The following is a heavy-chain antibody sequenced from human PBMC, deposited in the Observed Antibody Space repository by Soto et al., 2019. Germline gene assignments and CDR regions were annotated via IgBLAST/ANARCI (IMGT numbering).Heavy chain of an antibody. J-gene: IGHJ4*02. D-gene: IGHD6-13*01. CDR1: GGTFSSYA. V-gene: IGHV1-69*01. Sequence: QVQLVQSGAEVKKPGSSVKVSCKASGGTFSSYAISWVRQAPGQGLEWMGGIIPIFGTANYARKFQGRVTITADESTSTAYMELSSLRSEDTAVYYCAREVGSSSWDLQPSFDYWGQGTLVTVSS. CDR2: IIPIFGTA. CDR3: AREVGSSSWDLQPSFDY.